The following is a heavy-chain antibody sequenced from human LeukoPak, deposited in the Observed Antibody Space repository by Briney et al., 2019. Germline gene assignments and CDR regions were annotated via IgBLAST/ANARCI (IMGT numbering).Heavy chain of an antibody. D-gene: IGHD6-13*01. J-gene: IGHJ4*02. V-gene: IGHV4-59*08. CDR3: AKHDGSSWAY. CDR2: IYSSGIT. CDR1: GGSISGYY. Sequence: PSETLSLTCTVSGGSISGYYWSWIRQPPGKGLEWVGYIYSSGITDYNPSLKSGLTIPDDTPYNKSSLRLGSVTAADTALYYWAKHDGSSWAYWGQGTLVTVSS.